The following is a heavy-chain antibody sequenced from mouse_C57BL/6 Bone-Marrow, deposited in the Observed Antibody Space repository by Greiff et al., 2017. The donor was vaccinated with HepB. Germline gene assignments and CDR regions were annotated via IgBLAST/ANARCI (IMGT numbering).Heavy chain of an antibody. D-gene: IGHD2-5*01. V-gene: IGHV5-4*01. J-gene: IGHJ4*01. CDR3: AREVYSKGANYYAMDY. Sequence: EVMLVESGGGLVKPGGSLKLSCAASGFTFSSYAMSWVRQTPEKRLEWVATISDGGSYTYYPDNVKGRFTISRDNAKNNLYLQMSHLKSEDTAMYYCAREVYSKGANYYAMDYWGQGTSVTVSS. CDR2: ISDGGSYT. CDR1: GFTFSSYA.